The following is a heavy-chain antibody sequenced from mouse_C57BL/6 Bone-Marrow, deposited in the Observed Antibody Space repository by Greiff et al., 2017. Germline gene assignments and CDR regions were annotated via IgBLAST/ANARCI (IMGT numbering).Heavy chain of an antibody. CDR1: GYSFTGYY. D-gene: IGHD1-1*01. J-gene: IGHJ4*01. CDR3: ARPLLRNYYGMDY. V-gene: IGHV1-42*01. Sequence: EVQLQQSGPELVKPGASVKISCKASGYSFTGYYMNWVKQSPEKSLEWIGEINPSTGGTTYNQKFKAKATLTVDKSSSTAYMQLKSLTSEDSAVYYCARPLLRNYYGMDYWGQGTSVTVSS. CDR2: INPSTGGT.